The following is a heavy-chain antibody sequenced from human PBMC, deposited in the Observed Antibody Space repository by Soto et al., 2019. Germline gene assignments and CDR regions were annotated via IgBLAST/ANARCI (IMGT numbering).Heavy chain of an antibody. J-gene: IGHJ4*02. V-gene: IGHV3-9*01. Sequence: LKISCAASGFTLDDYAMHWVRQASGKGLEWVSGVSWNSGSIGYSDSVKGRFAISRDNAKNSLYRQMNSLRAEDTALYYCASTDYYDSSGFDYWGQGTLVTVSS. CDR3: ASTDYYDSSGFDY. CDR2: VSWNSGSI. CDR1: GFTLDDYA. D-gene: IGHD3-22*01.